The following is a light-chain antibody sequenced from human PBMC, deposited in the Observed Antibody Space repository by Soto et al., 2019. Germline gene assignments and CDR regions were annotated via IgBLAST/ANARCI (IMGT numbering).Light chain of an antibody. J-gene: IGKJ1*01. CDR1: QGISSY. V-gene: IGKV1-8*01. Sequence: AIRMTQSPSSLSASTGDRVTITCRASQGISSYLAWHQQKPGKAPKLLIYKASTLKSGVPSRFSGSGSGTEFTLTISSLQPDDFATYYCQHYNSYSEAFGQGTKVDI. CDR3: QHYNSYSEA. CDR2: KAS.